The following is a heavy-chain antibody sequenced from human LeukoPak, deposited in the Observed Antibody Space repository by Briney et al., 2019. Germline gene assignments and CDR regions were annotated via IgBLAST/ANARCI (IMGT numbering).Heavy chain of an antibody. J-gene: IGHJ2*01. Sequence: GGSLRLSCAASGFTFSSYGMHWVRQAPGKGLEWVAVISYDGSNKYYADSVKGRFTISRDNSKNTLYLQMNSLRAEDTAVYYCAKEADVYGGPWYFDLWGRGTLVTVSS. CDR2: ISYDGSNK. CDR1: GFTFSSYG. D-gene: IGHD4-23*01. CDR3: AKEADVYGGPWYFDL. V-gene: IGHV3-30*18.